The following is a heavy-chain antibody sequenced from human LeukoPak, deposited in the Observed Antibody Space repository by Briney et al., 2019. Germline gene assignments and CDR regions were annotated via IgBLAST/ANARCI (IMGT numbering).Heavy chain of an antibody. CDR2: INTNTGNP. Sequence: GASVKVSCKASGYTFTSYAMNWVRQAPGQGLEWMGWINTNTGNPTYAQGFTGRFVFSLDTSASTAYLQISSLKAEDTAVYYCASGAVLLWFGESDKTYGMDVWGQGTTVTVSS. CDR1: GYTFTSYA. CDR3: ASGAVLLWFGESDKTYGMDV. V-gene: IGHV7-4-1*02. J-gene: IGHJ6*02. D-gene: IGHD3-10*01.